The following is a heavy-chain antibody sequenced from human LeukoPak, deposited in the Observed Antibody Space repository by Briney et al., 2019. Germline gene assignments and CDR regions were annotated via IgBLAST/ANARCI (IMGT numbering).Heavy chain of an antibody. CDR3: AKNAAGLNHYYHYGMDV. Sequence: GRSLRLSCAASGFTFSSYGMHWVRQAPGKGLEWVAVISYDGSNKYYADSVKGRFTISRDNSKNTLYLQMNSLRAEDTAVYYCAKNAAGLNHYYHYGMDVWGQGTTVTVSS. J-gene: IGHJ6*02. CDR1: GFTFSSYG. CDR2: ISYDGSNK. D-gene: IGHD6-13*01. V-gene: IGHV3-30*18.